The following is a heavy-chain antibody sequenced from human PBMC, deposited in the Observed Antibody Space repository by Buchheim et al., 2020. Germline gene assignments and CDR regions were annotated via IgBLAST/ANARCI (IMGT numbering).Heavy chain of an antibody. Sequence: EVQLVESGGGLLQPGGSLRLSCAASGFTFSTYSMNWVRQAPGKGLEWISSFTGTSSIIYYADSVKGRFTISRDNARNTLYLQMNNLRDEDTAVYDCARGTQKLERYYDYGMDVWGQGTT. V-gene: IGHV3-48*02. CDR3: ARGTQKLERYYDYGMDV. D-gene: IGHD1-1*01. CDR2: FTGTSSII. J-gene: IGHJ6*02. CDR1: GFTFSTYS.